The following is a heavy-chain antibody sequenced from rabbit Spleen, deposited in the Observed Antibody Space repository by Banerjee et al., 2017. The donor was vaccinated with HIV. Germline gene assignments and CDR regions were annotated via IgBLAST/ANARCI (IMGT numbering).Heavy chain of an antibody. CDR3: VRGASSSGYYSL. Sequence: EESGGGLVQPGGSLKLSCKASGFDFSRYGVSWVRQAPGKGLEWIGYIDPLFGTTYYSNWVNGRFTISSHNAQNTLYLQLNSLTAADTATYFCVRGASSSGYYSLWGPGTLVTVS. D-gene: IGHD1-1*01. J-gene: IGHJ4*01. CDR1: GFDFSRYG. CDR2: IDPLFGTT. V-gene: IGHV1S47*01.